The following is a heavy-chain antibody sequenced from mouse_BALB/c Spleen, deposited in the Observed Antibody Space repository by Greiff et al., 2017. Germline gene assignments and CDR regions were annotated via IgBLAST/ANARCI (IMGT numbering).Heavy chain of an antibody. CDR1: GFTFSSFG. V-gene: IGHV5-17*02. D-gene: IGHD1-2*01. Sequence: DVMLVESGGGLVQPGGSRKLSCAASGFTFSSFGMHWVRQAPEKGLEWVAYISSGSSTIYYADTVKGRFTISRDNPKNTLFLQMTSLRSEDTAMYYCARSRGYYGNYAMDYWGQGTSVTVSS. CDR3: ARSRGYYGNYAMDY. CDR2: ISSGSSTI. J-gene: IGHJ4*01.